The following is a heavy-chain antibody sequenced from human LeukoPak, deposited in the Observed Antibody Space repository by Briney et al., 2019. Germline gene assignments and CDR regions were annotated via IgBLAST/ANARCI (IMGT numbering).Heavy chain of an antibody. CDR1: GFTFSSYA. Sequence: GGSLRLSCAASGFTFSSYAMSWVRQAPGKGLEWVSAISGSGGSTYYADSVKGRFTISRDNSKNTLYLQMSSLRVEDTAVYYCAKDRSDGFYGDEFDHWGQGTLVTVSS. D-gene: IGHD4-17*01. CDR3: AKDRSDGFYGDEFDH. V-gene: IGHV3-23*01. CDR2: ISGSGGST. J-gene: IGHJ4*02.